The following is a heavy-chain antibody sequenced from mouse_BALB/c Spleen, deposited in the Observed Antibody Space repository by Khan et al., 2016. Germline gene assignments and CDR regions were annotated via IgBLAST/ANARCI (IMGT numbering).Heavy chain of an antibody. Sequence: VQLQESGPELVKPGASVRISCKASGYTFTSYYIHWVKQRPGQGLEWIGWIYPGNGNTKYNEKFKGRATLTADKSSTTAYMQLSSLTSEDSAVYFCARTGTGAWFADWGQGTLVTVSA. D-gene: IGHD4-1*01. J-gene: IGHJ3*01. CDR1: GYTFTSYY. CDR2: IYPGNGNT. CDR3: ARTGTGAWFAD. V-gene: IGHV1S56*01.